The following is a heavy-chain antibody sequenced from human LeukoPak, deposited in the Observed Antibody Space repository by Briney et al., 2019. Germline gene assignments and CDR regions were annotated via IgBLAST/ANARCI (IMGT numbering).Heavy chain of an antibody. CDR2: INHSGSI. J-gene: IGHJ1*01. CDR1: GGSFSGYY. V-gene: IGHV4-34*01. D-gene: IGHD6-13*01. CDR3: ARISYSRIRGLQH. Sequence: SETLSLTCAVYGGSFSGYYWSWIRQPPGKGLEWIGEINHSGSINYNPSLKSRVTISVDTSKNQFSLKLSSVTAADTAVYYCARISYSRIRGLQHWGQGTLVTVSS.